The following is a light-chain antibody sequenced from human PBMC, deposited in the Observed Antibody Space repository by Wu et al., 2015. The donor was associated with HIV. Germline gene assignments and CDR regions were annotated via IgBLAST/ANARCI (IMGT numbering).Light chain of an antibody. J-gene: IGKJ1*01. Sequence: EIVLTQSPVTLSLSPGERATLSCRASQAVNGYLAWFQQKPGQAPRLLIYNTNTRASGIPARFSGSGSGTDFTLTISSLEPEDFAVYYCQQYGTFGQGTKVEIK. CDR1: QAVNGY. CDR3: QQYGT. CDR2: NTN. V-gene: IGKV3-11*01.